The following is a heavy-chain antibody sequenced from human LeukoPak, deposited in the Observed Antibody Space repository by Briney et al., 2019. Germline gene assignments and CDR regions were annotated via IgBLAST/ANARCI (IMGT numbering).Heavy chain of an antibody. V-gene: IGHV1-18*01. J-gene: IGHJ4*02. D-gene: IGHD3-10*01. CDR1: GYTFTSYG. CDR2: ISAYNGNT. Sequence: ASVKVSCKASGYTFTSYGISWVRQAPGQGLEWMGWISAYNGNTNYAQKFQGRVNMTTDTSTSTAYMELRSLRSDDTAVYYCARASRGPPPYGSGSYYNYDYWGQGTLVTVSS. CDR3: ARASRGPPPYGSGSYYNYDY.